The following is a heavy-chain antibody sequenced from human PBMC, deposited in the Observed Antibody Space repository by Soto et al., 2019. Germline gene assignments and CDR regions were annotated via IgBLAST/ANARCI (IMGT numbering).Heavy chain of an antibody. V-gene: IGHV3-74*01. CDR2: INSDGSSI. D-gene: IGHD3-10*01. CDR3: AIHPRYYGSWNSYPIDY. CDR1: GLTFYNYW. J-gene: IGHJ4*02. Sequence: EVQLVESGGGLVQPGGSLRLSCAASGLTFYNYWMHWVRQAPGKGLVWVSRINSDGSSISYADSVKGRFTISRDNAKNSVYLQLNSLRAEDPAVYVCAIHPRYYGSWNSYPIDYWGQGTLVTFSS.